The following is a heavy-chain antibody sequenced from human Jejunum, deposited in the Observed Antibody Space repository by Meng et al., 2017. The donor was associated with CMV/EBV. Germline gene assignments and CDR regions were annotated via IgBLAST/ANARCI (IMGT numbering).Heavy chain of an antibody. CDR3: ARVVVGATRGDFDY. CDR1: GGSFSDYY. CDR2: INHSGST. D-gene: IGHD2-15*01. V-gene: IGHV4-34*01. Sequence: QVQLQQWGAGLLKPSEXLSLTGAVYGGSFSDYYWSWIRQPLGKGLEWIGEINHSGSTNYNPSLKSRVTISVDTSKNQFSLKLSSVTAADTAMYYCARVVVGATRGDFDYWGQGTLVTVSS. J-gene: IGHJ4*02.